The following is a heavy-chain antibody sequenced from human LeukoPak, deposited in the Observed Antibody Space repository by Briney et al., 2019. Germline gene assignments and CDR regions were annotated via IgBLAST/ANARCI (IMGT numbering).Heavy chain of an antibody. D-gene: IGHD2-15*01. Sequence: SETLSLTCAVYGGSFSGYYWSWIRQPPGKGLEWIGEINHSGSPNYNPSLKSRVTISVDTSKNQFSLKLSSVTAADTAVYYCARGIVVVVTAIFDYWGQGTLVTVSS. J-gene: IGHJ4*02. CDR1: GGSFSGYY. V-gene: IGHV4-34*01. CDR3: ARGIVVVVTAIFDY. CDR2: INHSGSP.